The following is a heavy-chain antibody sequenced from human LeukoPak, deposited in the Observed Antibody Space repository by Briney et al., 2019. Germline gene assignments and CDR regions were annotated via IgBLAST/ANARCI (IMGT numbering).Heavy chain of an antibody. J-gene: IGHJ4*02. CDR2: INWNGGST. CDR1: GFTFDDYG. Sequence: PGGSLRLSCAASGFTFDDYGMSWVRQAPGKGLEWVSGINWNGGSTGYADSVKGRFTISRDNSKNTLYLQMNSLRAEDTAVYYCAKDRPPTDYWGQGTLVTVSS. V-gene: IGHV3-20*04. CDR3: AKDRPPTDY.